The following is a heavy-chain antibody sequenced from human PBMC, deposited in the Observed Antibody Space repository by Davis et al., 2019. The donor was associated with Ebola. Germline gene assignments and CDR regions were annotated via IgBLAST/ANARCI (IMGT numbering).Heavy chain of an antibody. J-gene: IGHJ4*02. CDR1: GFIFSNDW. CDR3: VPGTWI. V-gene: IGHV3-48*04. D-gene: IGHD5-18*01. Sequence: GESLKISCVASGFIFSNDWMNWVRQAPGKGLEWISYISDSGSTTYYTDSVKGRFTISRDNAKNSLYLQMNTLRVEDTAIYYCVPGTWIRGQGTLVTVSS. CDR2: ISDSGSTT.